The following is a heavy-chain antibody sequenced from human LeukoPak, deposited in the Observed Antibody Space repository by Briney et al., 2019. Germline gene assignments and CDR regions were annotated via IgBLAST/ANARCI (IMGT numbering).Heavy chain of an antibody. Sequence: SETLSLTCTVSGGSVTSDSYSWGWIRQPPGKGLQWIVTLSHNGLNYYNPSLKSRIVMPVDTSKNQFSLRLSSLTAADTAVYYCARLRGGIQLWGDWGQGTLVTVSS. J-gene: IGHJ4*02. D-gene: IGHD1-1*01. CDR1: GGSVTSDSYS. CDR3: ARLRGGIQLWGD. V-gene: IGHV4-39*01. CDR2: LSHNGLN.